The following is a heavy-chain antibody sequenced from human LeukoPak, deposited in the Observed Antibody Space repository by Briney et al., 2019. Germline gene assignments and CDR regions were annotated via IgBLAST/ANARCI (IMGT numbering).Heavy chain of an antibody. D-gene: IGHD7-27*01. V-gene: IGHV1-18*01. CDR3: ARAEKPNWGNYYYYCMDV. CDR1: GYTFTSYG. J-gene: IGHJ6*03. CDR2: ISAYNGNT. Sequence: ASVKVPCKASGYTFTSYGISWVRQAPGQGLEWMGWISAYNGNTNSAHKFQGRVTMTTDTSTTTAYMELRSLRSDDTAVYYCARAEKPNWGNYYYYCMDVWGKGTTVTVSS.